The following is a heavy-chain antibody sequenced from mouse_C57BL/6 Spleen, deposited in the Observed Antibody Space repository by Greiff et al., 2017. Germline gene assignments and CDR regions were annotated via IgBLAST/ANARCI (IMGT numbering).Heavy chain of an antibody. V-gene: IGHV1-26*01. CDR3: ARRGALFLDD. J-gene: IGHJ2*01. D-gene: IGHD1-1*01. Sequence: EVQLQQSGPELVKPGASVKISCKASGYTFTDYYMNWVKQSHGKSLEWIGDINPNNGGTSYNQKFKGKATLTVDKSSSTAYMELRSLTSEDSAVYYCARRGALFLDDWGQGTTLTVSS. CDR2: INPNNGGT. CDR1: GYTFTDYY.